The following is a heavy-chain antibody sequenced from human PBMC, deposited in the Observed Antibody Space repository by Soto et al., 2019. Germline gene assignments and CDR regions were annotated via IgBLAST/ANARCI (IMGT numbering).Heavy chain of an antibody. CDR1: GGSINSSSYF. CDR2: IYYSGST. D-gene: IGHD6-19*01. Sequence: SETLSLTCSVSGGSINSSSYFWGWVRQPPGKGLEWIGSIYYSGSTYYNPSLGSRVTISVDTSKNQFSLKLSSVTAADTAVFYCARHYSSGSRNWFDPWGQGTLVTVSS. CDR3: ARHYSSGSRNWFDP. V-gene: IGHV4-39*01. J-gene: IGHJ5*02.